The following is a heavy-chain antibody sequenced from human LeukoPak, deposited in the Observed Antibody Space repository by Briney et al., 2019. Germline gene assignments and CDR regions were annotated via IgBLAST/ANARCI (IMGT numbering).Heavy chain of an antibody. V-gene: IGHV3-72*01. CDR3: TRVGDCSNNRCYGAVDY. D-gene: IGHD2-2*01. CDR2: SRNKANSYTT. CDR1: GFTFSDHY. Sequence: GGSLRLSRAASGFTFSDHYMDWVRQAPGKGLEWVGRSRNKANSYTTEYAASVKGRFTISRDVSKNSLYLQMNSLKTEDTAMYYCTRVGDCSNNRCYGAVDYWGQGTLVTVSS. J-gene: IGHJ4*02.